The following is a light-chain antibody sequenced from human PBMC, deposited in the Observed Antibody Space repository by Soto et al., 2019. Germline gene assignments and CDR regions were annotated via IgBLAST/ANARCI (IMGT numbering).Light chain of an antibody. J-gene: IGKJ1*01. CDR3: QQYYSYPRT. Sequence: DIQVTKCPSTLSASVGDRVTITCRASQSISSWLAWYQQKPGKAPKLLIYKASSLESGVPSRFSGRGSGKDFTLTISCLQSEDFATYYCQQYYSYPRTFGQGTKVDI. CDR2: KAS. V-gene: IGKV1-5*03. CDR1: QSISSW.